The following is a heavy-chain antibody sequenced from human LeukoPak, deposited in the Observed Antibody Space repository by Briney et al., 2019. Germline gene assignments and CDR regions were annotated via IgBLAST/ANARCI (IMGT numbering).Heavy chain of an antibody. V-gene: IGHV3-30*14. D-gene: IGHD6-6*01. CDR3: ARGQPDSTSSAFDI. CDR1: GFTFSSYV. CDR2: ISSDGSNQ. Sequence: GGSLRLSCAASGFTFSSYVMHWVRQAPGKGLEWVAGISSDGSNQYYADSVKGRFIISRDNSKNTLYLQMNSLRVEDTAVYYCARGQPDSTSSAFDIWGQGTMVTVSS. J-gene: IGHJ3*02.